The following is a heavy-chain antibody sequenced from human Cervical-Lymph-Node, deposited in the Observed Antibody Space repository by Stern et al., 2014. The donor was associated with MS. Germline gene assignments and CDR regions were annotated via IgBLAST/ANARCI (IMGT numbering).Heavy chain of an antibody. CDR3: ARSDRLWGSFDY. CDR2: ISYNGST. D-gene: IGHD3-16*01. CDR1: GASISTGGYY. Sequence: QLKLQESGPGLVKPSQTLTLTCTFSGASISTGGYYWSWIRQHPGKGLEWIAFISYNGSTHYSPSLKSRLSISADTSKNQFSLNLTSVTAADTALYYCARSDRLWGSFDYWGQGTLVAVSS. V-gene: IGHV4-31*03. J-gene: IGHJ4*02.